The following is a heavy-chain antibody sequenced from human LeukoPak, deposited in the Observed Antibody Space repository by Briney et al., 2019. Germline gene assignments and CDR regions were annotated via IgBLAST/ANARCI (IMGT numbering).Heavy chain of an antibody. CDR3: ARAGIAVAHFDY. CDR2: IYTSGST. J-gene: IGHJ4*02. Sequence: PSETLSLTCTVSGDSISSGSYYWTWIRQPAGKGLEWIGRIYTSGSTNYNPSLKSRVTISVDTSKNQFSLKLSSVTAADTAVYYCARAGIAVAHFDYWGQGTLVTVSS. D-gene: IGHD6-19*01. CDR1: GDSISSGSYY. V-gene: IGHV4-61*02.